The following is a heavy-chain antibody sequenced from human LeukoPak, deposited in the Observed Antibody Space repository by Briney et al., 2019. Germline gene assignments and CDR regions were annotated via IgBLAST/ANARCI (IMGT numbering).Heavy chain of an antibody. D-gene: IGHD3-22*01. CDR2: FDPEDGET. Sequence: GASVKVSCKVSGYTLTELSMHWVRQAPGKGLEWMGGFDPEDGETIYAQKFQGRVTMTEDTSTDTAYMELSSLRSEDTAVYYCATGPIVVVTHDAFDIWAQGTMVTVS. CDR1: GYTLTELS. V-gene: IGHV1-24*01. J-gene: IGHJ3*02. CDR3: ATGPIVVVTHDAFDI.